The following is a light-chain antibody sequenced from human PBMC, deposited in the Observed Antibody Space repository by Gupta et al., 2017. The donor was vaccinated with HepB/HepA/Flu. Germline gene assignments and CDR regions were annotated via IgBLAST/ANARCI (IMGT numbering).Light chain of an antibody. V-gene: IGKV1-39*01. J-gene: IGKJ3*01. CDR3: QQSYSFPPT. CDR2: GAS. Sequence: DIQMTQSPSSLSASVGDRVTIACRASHDINTYLNWYQQKPGKAPTVLISGASNLESGVSSRFSGSGSGTDFTLTITNLQPDEFATYYCQQSYSFPPTFGQGTKVDV. CDR1: HDINTY.